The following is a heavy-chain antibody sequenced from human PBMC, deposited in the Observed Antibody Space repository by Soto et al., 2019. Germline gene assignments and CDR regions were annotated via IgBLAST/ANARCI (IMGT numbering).Heavy chain of an antibody. J-gene: IGHJ6*02. CDR3: ARDLRGGIAVAGYYYYGMDV. CDR2: TYYRSKWYN. D-gene: IGHD6-19*01. Sequence: SQTLSLTCAISGDSVSSNSAAWNWIRQSPSRGLEWLGKTYYRSKWYNDYAVSVKSRITINPDTSKNQFSLQLNSVTPEDTAVYYCARDLRGGIAVAGYYYYGMDVWGRGTTVTVSS. CDR1: GDSVSSNSAA. V-gene: IGHV6-1*01.